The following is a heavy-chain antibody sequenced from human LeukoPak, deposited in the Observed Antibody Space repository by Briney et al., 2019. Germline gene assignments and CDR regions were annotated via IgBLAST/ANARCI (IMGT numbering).Heavy chain of an antibody. Sequence: AGGSLRLSCAASGFTFSSYWMSWVRQAPGKGLEWVANIKQDGSEKYVDSVKGRFTISRDNAKNSLYLQMNSLRAEDTAVYYCAREGRQWLVVWAFDIWGQGTMVTVSS. D-gene: IGHD6-19*01. CDR3: AREGRQWLVVWAFDI. J-gene: IGHJ3*02. V-gene: IGHV3-7*01. CDR2: IKQDGSEK. CDR1: GFTFSSYW.